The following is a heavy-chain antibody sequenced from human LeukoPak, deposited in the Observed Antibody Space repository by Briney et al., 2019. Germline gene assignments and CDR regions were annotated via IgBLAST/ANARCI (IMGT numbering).Heavy chain of an antibody. CDR3: ARAGITVTPTLYYYYYGMDV. V-gene: IGHV1-18*01. J-gene: IGHJ6*02. D-gene: IGHD4-11*01. CDR1: GYTFTSYG. Sequence: ASVKVSCKASGYTFTSYGISWVRQAPGQGLEWMGWISAYNSNTNYAQKLQGRVTMTTDTSTSTAYMELRSLRSDDTAVYYCARAGITVTPTLYYYYYGMDVWGQGTTVTVSS. CDR2: ISAYNSNT.